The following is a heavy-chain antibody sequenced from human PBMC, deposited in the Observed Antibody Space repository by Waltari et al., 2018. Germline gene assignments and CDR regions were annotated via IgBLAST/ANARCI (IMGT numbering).Heavy chain of an antibody. D-gene: IGHD5-18*01. CDR1: GLTFSSYA. V-gene: IGHV3-30-3*01. Sequence: QVQLVESGGGVVQPGRSLRLSCAAHGLTFSSYALHWVRQAPGKGLEGVAVISYDGSNKYYADSVKGRFTISRDNSKNTLYLQMNSLRAEDTAVYYCARDLRIQLWLHYYYYGMDVWGQGTTVTVSS. J-gene: IGHJ6*02. CDR2: ISYDGSNK. CDR3: ARDLRIQLWLHYYYYGMDV.